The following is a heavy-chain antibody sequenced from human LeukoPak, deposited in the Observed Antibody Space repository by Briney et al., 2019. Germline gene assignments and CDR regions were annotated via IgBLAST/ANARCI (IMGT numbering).Heavy chain of an antibody. D-gene: IGHD3-16*01. J-gene: IGHJ4*02. CDR2: ISYDGSNK. V-gene: IGHV3-30*04. Sequence: PGGSLRLSRAASGFTFSSYAMHWVRQAPGKGLEWVAVISYDGSNKYYADSVKGRFTISRDNSKNTLYLQMNSLRAEDTAVYYCARNAYDYVWGSYGYWGQGTLVTVSS. CDR3: ARNAYDYVWGSYGY. CDR1: GFTFSSYA.